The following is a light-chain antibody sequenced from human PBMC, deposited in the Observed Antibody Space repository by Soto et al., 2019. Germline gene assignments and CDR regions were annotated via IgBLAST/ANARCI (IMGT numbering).Light chain of an antibody. CDR2: GAS. CDR1: QSVSHNY. J-gene: IGKJ1*01. CDR3: QQYDRSWT. Sequence: EIVLTQSPGTLSLSPGERDTLSCRASQSVSHNYLAWYQQRPGQAPRLLIYGASSRATGIPDRFSGSGSGTDFILTISRLEHEDFAVYYCQQYDRSWTFGQGTKVEIK. V-gene: IGKV3-20*01.